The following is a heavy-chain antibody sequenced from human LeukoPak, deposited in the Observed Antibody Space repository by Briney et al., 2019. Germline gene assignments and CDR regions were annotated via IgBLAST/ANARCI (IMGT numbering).Heavy chain of an antibody. CDR2: IYYSGST. V-gene: IGHV4-39*07. Sequence: SETLFLTCTVSGGSISSSSYYWGWIRQPPGKGLEWIVSIYYSGSTYYNPSLKSRVTISVDTSKNQFSLKLSSVTAADTAVYYCASKPTGYSSGWYSDYWGQGTLVTVSS. J-gene: IGHJ4*02. CDR1: GGSISSSSYY. CDR3: ASKPTGYSSGWYSDY. D-gene: IGHD6-19*01.